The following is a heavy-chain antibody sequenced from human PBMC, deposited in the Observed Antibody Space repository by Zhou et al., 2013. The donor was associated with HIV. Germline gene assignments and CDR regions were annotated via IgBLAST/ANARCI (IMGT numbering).Heavy chain of an antibody. Sequence: QVQLVQSGAEVKKPGASVNISCKASGYTFTAYYIHWVRQAPGQGLEWMGLINPGIGSTYYAEKFQGRVTMTRDTSTSTVNMQLGTLTSEDTAVYYCNRGMQGWVNDAFDIWGQGTMVTVSS. J-gene: IGHJ3*02. CDR3: NRGMQGWVNDAFDI. D-gene: IGHD2-21*01. CDR1: GYTFTAYY. CDR2: INPGIGST. V-gene: IGHV1-46*03.